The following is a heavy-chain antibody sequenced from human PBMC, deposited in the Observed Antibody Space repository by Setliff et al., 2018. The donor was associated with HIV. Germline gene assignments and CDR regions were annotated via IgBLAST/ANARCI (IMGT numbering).Heavy chain of an antibody. CDR3: AKDRRGITGTKSCAWFDP. D-gene: IGHD1-7*01. CDR1: GFTFSSYT. J-gene: IGHJ5*02. Sequence: LRLSCVVSGFTFSSYTMSWVRQAPGKGLEWVSAISGSGGTTYYAESVKGRFTISRDNSKNTLYLQMNSLRAEDTAVYYCAKDRRGITGTKSCAWFDPWGQGTLVTVSS. V-gene: IGHV3-23*01. CDR2: ISGSGGTT.